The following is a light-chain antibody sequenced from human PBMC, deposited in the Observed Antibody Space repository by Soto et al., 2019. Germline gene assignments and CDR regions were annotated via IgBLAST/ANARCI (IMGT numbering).Light chain of an antibody. Sequence: QSALTHPASVSGSPRQSITISFTGTSSDVGDYNYVSWYQQHPGKAPKLMIYEVSKRPSGVSNRFSGSKSGNTASLTISRLQAEDGADYYCSSYTRSSTVYVDGSGTNVTVL. J-gene: IGLJ1*01. V-gene: IGLV2-14*01. CDR1: SSDVGDYNY. CDR2: EVS. CDR3: SSYTRSSTVYV.